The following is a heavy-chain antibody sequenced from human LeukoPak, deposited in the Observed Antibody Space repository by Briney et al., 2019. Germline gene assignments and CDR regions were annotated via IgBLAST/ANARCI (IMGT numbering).Heavy chain of an antibody. V-gene: IGHV3-30*18. CDR2: MSNSGENT. Sequence: PEGSLRLSCAASGFTFSSYSMQWVRQTPGKGLEWVGIMSNSGENTFYGEAVKGRFTISRDNSQNTLYLQMNSLRPEDTAVYYCAKGGASVTRYVDYWGQGTLVTVSS. CDR1: GFTFSSYS. D-gene: IGHD4-17*01. CDR3: AKGGASVTRYVDY. J-gene: IGHJ4*02.